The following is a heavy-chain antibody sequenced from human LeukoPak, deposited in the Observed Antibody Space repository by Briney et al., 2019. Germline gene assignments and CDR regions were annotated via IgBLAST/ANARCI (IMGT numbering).Heavy chain of an antibody. Sequence: GASVKVSCKASGYTFTSYGISWVRQAPGQGLEWMGWISAYNGNTNYAQKLQGRVTMTTDTSTSTAYMELRSLRSDDTAVYYCARDPDYGDYVRGAFDIWGQGTMVTVSS. V-gene: IGHV1-18*01. CDR1: GYTFTSYG. D-gene: IGHD4-17*01. CDR3: ARDPDYGDYVRGAFDI. J-gene: IGHJ3*02. CDR2: ISAYNGNT.